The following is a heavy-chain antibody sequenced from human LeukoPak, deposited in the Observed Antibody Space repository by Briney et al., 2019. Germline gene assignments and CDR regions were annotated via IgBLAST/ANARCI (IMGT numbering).Heavy chain of an antibody. J-gene: IGHJ3*02. D-gene: IGHD2-2*01. V-gene: IGHV4-31*03. Sequence: PSETLSLTCNVSGVSVSDGRYYWTWIRQHPGKGLEWIGYKYYSGSAKYNPSLKSRLTISIDTSKNQFSLLLSSVTAADPATYYCATPYCSGISCLDVFNMWGQGTRVTVSS. CDR3: ATPYCSGISCLDVFNM. CDR2: KYYSGSA. CDR1: GVSVSDGRYY.